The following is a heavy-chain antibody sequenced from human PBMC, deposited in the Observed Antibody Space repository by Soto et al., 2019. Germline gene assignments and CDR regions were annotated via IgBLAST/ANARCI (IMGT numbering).Heavy chain of an antibody. D-gene: IGHD1-1*01. CDR2: IYSGGST. J-gene: IGHJ6*02. Sequence: PGGSMRLSCSASGFTVSSNYMSWVRQAPGKGLEWVSVIYSGGSTYYADSVKGRFTISRDNSKNTLYLQMNSLRAEDTAVYYCARGNLLYYYGMYVLAQGTTVTVSS. CDR1: GFTVSSNY. CDR3: ARGNLLYYYGMYV. V-gene: IGHV3-53*01.